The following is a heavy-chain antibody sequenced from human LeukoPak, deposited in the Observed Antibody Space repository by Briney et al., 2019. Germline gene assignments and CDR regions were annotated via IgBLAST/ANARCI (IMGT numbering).Heavy chain of an antibody. Sequence: GGSLRLSCAASGFTFSRLAMTWVRQAPGKGLEWVSTISASGPYYADAVRGRFTISRDNSRNTLSLQMDSLRAEDTAVYYCAKGTTTVTTGAIWGQGTMVTVSS. CDR1: GFTFSRLA. V-gene: IGHV3-23*01. CDR3: AKGTTTVTTGAI. J-gene: IGHJ3*02. D-gene: IGHD4-11*01. CDR2: ISASGP.